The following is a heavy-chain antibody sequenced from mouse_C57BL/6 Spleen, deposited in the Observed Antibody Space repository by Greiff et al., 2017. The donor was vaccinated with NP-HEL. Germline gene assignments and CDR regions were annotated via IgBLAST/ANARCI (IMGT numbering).Heavy chain of an antibody. V-gene: IGHV8-8*01. D-gene: IGHD1-1*01. CDR2: IWWDDDK. J-gene: IGHJ2*01. Sequence: QVTLKVCGPGILQPSQTLSLTCSFSGFSLSTFGMGVGWIRQPSGKGLEWLAHIWWDDDKYYNPALKSRLTISKDTSKNQVFLKIANVDTADTATYYCARIRSYYYGSWYYFDYWGQGTTLTVSS. CDR1: GFSLSTFGMG. CDR3: ARIRSYYYGSWYYFDY.